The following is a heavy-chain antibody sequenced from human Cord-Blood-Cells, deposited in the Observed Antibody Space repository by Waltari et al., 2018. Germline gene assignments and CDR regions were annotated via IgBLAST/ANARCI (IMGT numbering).Heavy chain of an antibody. D-gene: IGHD2-15*01. Sequence: EVQLVASGGGLVQPGGSLRLSCAASGFTFSSYAMSWVRPAPGKGLEWVSAISGSGGSTYYADSVKGRFTISRDNSKNTLYLQMNSLRAEDTAVYYCAKDTDIVVVVAAIPVGGMDVWGQGTTVTVSS. CDR2: ISGSGGST. V-gene: IGHV3-23*04. CDR1: GFTFSSYA. CDR3: AKDTDIVVVVAAIPVGGMDV. J-gene: IGHJ6*02.